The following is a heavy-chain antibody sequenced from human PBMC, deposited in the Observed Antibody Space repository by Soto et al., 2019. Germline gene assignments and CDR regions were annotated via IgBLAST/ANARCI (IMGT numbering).Heavy chain of an antibody. Sequence: GGSLRLSCVVSGFTFSSFGMHWVRQTPGKGLDWVAVISNDGSYKYYADSVKGRFTVSRDNPKNTLYLQMNSLRVDDTAVYYCAKDRSSGSPAWFDPWGQGALVTVYS. D-gene: IGHD1-26*01. CDR2: ISNDGSYK. CDR1: GFTFSSFG. V-gene: IGHV3-30*18. CDR3: AKDRSSGSPAWFDP. J-gene: IGHJ5*02.